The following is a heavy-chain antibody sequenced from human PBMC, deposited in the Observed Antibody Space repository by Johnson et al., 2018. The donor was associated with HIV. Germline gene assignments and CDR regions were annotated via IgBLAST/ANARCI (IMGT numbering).Heavy chain of an antibody. J-gene: IGHJ3*02. CDR1: GFTVSSNY. V-gene: IGHV3-66*02. Sequence: MLLVESGGGLVQPGGSLRLSCAASGFTVSSNYMSWVRQAPGKGLEWVSVIYSGGSTYYADSVKGRFTISRDNSKNTQYLQMNSLRAEDTAVYYCARDNIVLMVGGAFDIWGQGTMVTVSS. CDR3: ARDNIVLMVGGAFDI. CDR2: IYSGGST. D-gene: IGHD2-8*01.